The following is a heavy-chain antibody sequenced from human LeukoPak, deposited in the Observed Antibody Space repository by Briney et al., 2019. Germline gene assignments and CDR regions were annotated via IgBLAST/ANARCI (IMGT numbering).Heavy chain of an antibody. V-gene: IGHV1-69*13. CDR2: VIPIFGTA. CDR1: GGTLSSYA. Sequence: VASVKVSCMASGGTLSSYAISWVRQDPGQGLEWMGGVIPIFGTAKYAQKFQGRVTITADESTSTAYMELSSLRSEDTAVYYCARDRGYAYDSSGYYPLPHDGMDVWGQGTTVTVSS. J-gene: IGHJ6*02. D-gene: IGHD3-22*01. CDR3: ARDRGYAYDSSGYYPLPHDGMDV.